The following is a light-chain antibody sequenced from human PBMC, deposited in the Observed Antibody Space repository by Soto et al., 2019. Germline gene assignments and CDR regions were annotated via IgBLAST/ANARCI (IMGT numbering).Light chain of an antibody. CDR2: AAP. J-gene: IGKJ5*01. CDR1: QSISTY. CDR3: QQADSFPPA. Sequence: DIQITQSPSSLPSSLLDIVTITCRASQSISTYLNWYQQKPGKAPNLLIYAAPTLQSGVPSRFGGSGSGTDFTLTISSLQPEDFATYYCQQADSFPPAFGQGTRLEIK. V-gene: IGKV1-39*01.